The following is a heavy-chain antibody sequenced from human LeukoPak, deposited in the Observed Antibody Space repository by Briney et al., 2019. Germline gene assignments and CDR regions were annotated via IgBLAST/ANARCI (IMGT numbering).Heavy chain of an antibody. CDR3: ARDGVGTYYFDY. Sequence: PSETLSLTCTVSGGSISSSSYYWGWIRQPPGKGLEWIGSIYYSGSTYYNPSLKSRVTISVDTSKNQFSLKLSSVTAADTAVYYCARDGVGTYYFDYWGQGTLVTVSS. CDR2: IYYSGST. V-gene: IGHV4-39*02. D-gene: IGHD3-3*01. J-gene: IGHJ4*02. CDR1: GGSISSSSYY.